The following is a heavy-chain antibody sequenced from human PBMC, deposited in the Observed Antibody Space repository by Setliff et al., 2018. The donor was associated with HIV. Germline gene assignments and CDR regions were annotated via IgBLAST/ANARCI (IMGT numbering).Heavy chain of an antibody. V-gene: IGHV1-69*10. CDR3: VTQRGSGSDPFDI. Sequence: GASVKVSCKASGGTFSSYAISWVRQAPGQGLEWMGGIIPILGIANYAQKFQGRVTITADESTSTAYMELSSLRSEDTAVYYCVTQRGSGSDPFDIWGPGTMVT. J-gene: IGHJ3*02. CDR1: GGTFSSYA. D-gene: IGHD6-25*01. CDR2: IIPILGIA.